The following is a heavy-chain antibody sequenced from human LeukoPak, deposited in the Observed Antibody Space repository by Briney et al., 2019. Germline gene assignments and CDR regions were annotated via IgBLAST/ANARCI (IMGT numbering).Heavy chain of an antibody. Sequence: SETLSLTCTVSGGSISSYYWSWIRQPPGKGLEWIGYIYYSGSTNYNPSLKSRVTISVDTSKNQFSLKLSSVTAADTAVYYCARRPSTYYYDSSGYYSPWFDPWGQGTLVTVSS. CDR3: ARRPSTYYYDSSGYYSPWFDP. J-gene: IGHJ5*02. V-gene: IGHV4-59*08. D-gene: IGHD3-22*01. CDR1: GGSISSYY. CDR2: IYYSGST.